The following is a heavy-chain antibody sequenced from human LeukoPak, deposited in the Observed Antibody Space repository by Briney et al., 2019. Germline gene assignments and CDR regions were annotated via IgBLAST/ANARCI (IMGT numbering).Heavy chain of an antibody. D-gene: IGHD3-22*01. V-gene: IGHV3-23*01. Sequence: PGGSLRLSCAASGFTFSHHGMNWVRQAPGKGLEWVSGVGPSGARTYYADSVKGRFTISRDNAKNSLYLQMNSLRAEDTAVYYCAGSAYYRDFDYWGQGTLVTVSS. CDR2: VGPSGART. J-gene: IGHJ4*02. CDR1: GFTFSHHG. CDR3: AGSAYYRDFDY.